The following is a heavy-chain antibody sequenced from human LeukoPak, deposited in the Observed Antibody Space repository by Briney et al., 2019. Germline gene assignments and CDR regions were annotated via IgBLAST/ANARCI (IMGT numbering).Heavy chain of an antibody. CDR1: GGSISRYY. Sequence: SETLSLTCTVSGGSISRYYWSWIRQPAGKGLEWIGRIYTSGSTNYNPSLKSRVTMSVDTSKNQFSLKLSSVTAADTAVYYCARDQTSHDSSGYKRRGVNWFDPWGQGTLVTVSS. J-gene: IGHJ5*02. D-gene: IGHD3-22*01. V-gene: IGHV4-4*07. CDR2: IYTSGST. CDR3: ARDQTSHDSSGYKRRGVNWFDP.